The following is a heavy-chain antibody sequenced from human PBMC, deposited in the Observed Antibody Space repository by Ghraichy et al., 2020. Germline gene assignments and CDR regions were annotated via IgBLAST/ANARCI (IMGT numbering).Heavy chain of an antibody. Sequence: GGSLRLSCAASGFTFSSYSMNWVRQAPGKGLEWVSSISSSSSYIYYADSVKGRFTISRDNAKNSLYLQMNSLRAEDTAVYYCARVGIAAAGPYNWFDPWGQGTLVTVSS. V-gene: IGHV3-21*01. J-gene: IGHJ5*02. CDR3: ARVGIAAAGPYNWFDP. CDR2: ISSSSSYI. CDR1: GFTFSSYS. D-gene: IGHD6-13*01.